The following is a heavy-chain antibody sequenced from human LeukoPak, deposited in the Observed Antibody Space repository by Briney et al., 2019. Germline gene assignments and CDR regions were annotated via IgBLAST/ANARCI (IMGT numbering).Heavy chain of an antibody. CDR3: TTDRACPPNHYYYYMDV. Sequence: GGSLRLSCAASGFTFSNAWMSWVRQAPGKGLEWVGRIKSKTDGGTTDYAAPVKGRFTISRDDSKNTLYLQMNSLKTEDTAVYYCTTDRACPPNHYYYYMDVWGKGTTVTISS. CDR1: GFTFSNAW. CDR2: IKSKTDGGTT. V-gene: IGHV3-15*01. J-gene: IGHJ6*03. D-gene: IGHD1-14*01.